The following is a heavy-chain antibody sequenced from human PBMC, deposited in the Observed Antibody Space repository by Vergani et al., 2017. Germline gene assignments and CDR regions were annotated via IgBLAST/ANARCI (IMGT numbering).Heavy chain of an antibody. D-gene: IGHD6-13*01. J-gene: IGHJ4*02. CDR1: GYSISSGYY. CDR3: ARHLRQQPNDY. V-gene: IGHV4-38-2*01. Sequence: QVQLQESGPGLVKPSETLSLICAVSGYSISSGYYWGWIRQPPGKGLEWIGSIYHSGSTYYNPSLKSRVTILVDTSKNHFSLRLSSVTAADTAFYYCARHLRQQPNDYWGQGTLVTVSS. CDR2: IYHSGST.